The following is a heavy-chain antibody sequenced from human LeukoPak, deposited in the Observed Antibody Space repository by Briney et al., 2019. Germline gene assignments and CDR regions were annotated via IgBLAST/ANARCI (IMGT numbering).Heavy chain of an antibody. CDR2: IYTSGST. CDR3: ARGEVKLDY. V-gene: IGHV4-61*02. Sequence: SSQTLSLTCTVSGGSISSGGSYWSWIRQPAGKGLEWIGRIYTSGSTNYNPSLKSRVTISVDTSKNQFSLKLRSVTAADTAIYYCARGEVKLDYWGQGTLVSVSS. CDR1: GGSISSGGSY. D-gene: IGHD4-11*01. J-gene: IGHJ4*02.